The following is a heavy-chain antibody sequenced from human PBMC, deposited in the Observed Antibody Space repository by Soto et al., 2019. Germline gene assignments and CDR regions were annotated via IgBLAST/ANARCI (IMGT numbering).Heavy chain of an antibody. J-gene: IGHJ4*02. Sequence: SETLSLTCTVSGGSISSYYWSWIRQPPGKGLEWIGYIYYSGSTNYNPSLKSRVTISVDTSKNQFSLKLSSVTAADTAVYYCARGVDCTNGVCYTDYWGQGTLVTVSS. V-gene: IGHV4-59*08. CDR1: GGSISSYY. CDR3: ARGVDCTNGVCYTDY. D-gene: IGHD2-8*01. CDR2: IYYSGST.